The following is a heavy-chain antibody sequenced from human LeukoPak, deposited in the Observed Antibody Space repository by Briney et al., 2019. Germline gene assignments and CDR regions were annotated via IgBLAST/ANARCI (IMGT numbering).Heavy chain of an antibody. D-gene: IGHD6-6*01. J-gene: IGHJ4*02. CDR2: MNPNSGNT. Sequence: ASVKVSCKASGYTFTSYDINWVRQATGQGLEWMGWMNPNSGNTGYAQKFQGRFTMTRNTSISTAYMELSSLRSEDTAVYYCARGDRLYGYSSSFLDYWGQGTLVTVSS. CDR3: ARGDRLYGYSSSFLDY. V-gene: IGHV1-8*01. CDR1: GYTFTSYD.